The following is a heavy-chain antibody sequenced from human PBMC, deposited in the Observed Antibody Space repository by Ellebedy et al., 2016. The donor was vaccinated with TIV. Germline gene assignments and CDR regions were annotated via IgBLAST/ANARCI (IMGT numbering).Heavy chain of an antibody. CDR1: SGFISSGNW. D-gene: IGHD3-16*01. J-gene: IGHJ4*02. CDR3: TRGWAWGFDY. Sequence: MPSETLSLTCAVSSGFISSGNWWSWVRQPPGKGLEWIGEIFHSGTTNYNTSLKTRFTISVDTSENQFSLTLTSLTAADTAVYYCTRGWAWGFDYWGRGTLVTVSS. CDR2: IFHSGTT. V-gene: IGHV4-4*02.